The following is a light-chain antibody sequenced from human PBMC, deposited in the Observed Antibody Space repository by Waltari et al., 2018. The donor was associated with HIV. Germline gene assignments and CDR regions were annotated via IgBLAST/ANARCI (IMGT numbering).Light chain of an antibody. J-gene: IGKJ1*01. CDR3: QQYNTHSTWT. V-gene: IGKV1-5*03. CDR1: QSIRSW. CDR2: KAS. Sequence: DIQMTQSPSTLSASVGDRVTITCRASQSIRSWLAWYQQKPGKAPKVLIYKASSLQSGVPSRFSGSGSGTKFTLTISSLQPDDFATYYCQQYNTHSTWTFGQGTKVENK.